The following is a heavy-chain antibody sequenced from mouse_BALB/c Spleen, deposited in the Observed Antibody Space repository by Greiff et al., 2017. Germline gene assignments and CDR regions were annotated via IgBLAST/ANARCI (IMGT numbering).Heavy chain of an antibody. CDR1: GFTFSSYA. Sequence: EVMLVESGGGLVKPGGSLKLSCAASGFTFSSYAMSWVRQTPEKRLEWVASISSGGSTYYPDSVKGRFTISRDNARNILYLQMSSLRSEDTAMYYCARERTTATWGFAYWGQGTLVTVSA. CDR3: ARERTTATWGFAY. D-gene: IGHD1-2*01. V-gene: IGHV5-6-5*01. J-gene: IGHJ3*01. CDR2: ISSGGST.